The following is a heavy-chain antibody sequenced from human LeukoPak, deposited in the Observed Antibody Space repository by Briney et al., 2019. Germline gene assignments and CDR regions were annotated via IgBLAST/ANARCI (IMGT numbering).Heavy chain of an antibody. CDR2: IRSKAYGGAT. Sequence: GGSLRLSCTASGFTFGDYAMSWFRQAPGKGLEWVGFIRSKAYGGATEYAASVKGRFTISRDDPKSIAYLQMNSLKTEDTAVYYCTRDRGMYYYGSGSVNYWGQGTLVTVSS. CDR3: TRDRGMYYYGSGSVNY. V-gene: IGHV3-49*03. CDR1: GFTFGDYA. J-gene: IGHJ4*02. D-gene: IGHD3-10*01.